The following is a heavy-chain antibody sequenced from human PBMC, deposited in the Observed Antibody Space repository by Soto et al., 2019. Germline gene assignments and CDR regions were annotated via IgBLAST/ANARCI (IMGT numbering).Heavy chain of an antibody. J-gene: IGHJ3*02. V-gene: IGHV1-69*01. CDR3: AHPVSGTHDAFDI. CDR1: GGTFSSYA. CDR2: IIPIVGTA. D-gene: IGHD1-26*01. Sequence: QVQLVQSGAEVKKPGSSVKVSCKASGGTFSSYAISWVRQAPGQGLEWMGGIIPIVGTANYSQKFQGRVTITADESTSTAYMELSSLRSEDTAVYYGAHPVSGTHDAFDIWGQGTMVTVSS.